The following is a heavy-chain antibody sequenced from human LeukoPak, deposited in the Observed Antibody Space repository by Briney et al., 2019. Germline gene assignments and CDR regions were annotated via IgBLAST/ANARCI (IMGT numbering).Heavy chain of an antibody. CDR2: ISGSGSNT. D-gene: IGHD2-2*01. Sequence: PGGSLRLSCAASGFTFSIYAMSWVRQAPGKGLEWVSAISGSGSNTYYADSVKGRFTISRDNSKNTLYLQMNSLRAEDTAVYYCANRGPYHFDNWGQGTLVTVSS. J-gene: IGHJ4*02. CDR3: ANRGPYHFDN. CDR1: GFTFSIYA. V-gene: IGHV3-23*01.